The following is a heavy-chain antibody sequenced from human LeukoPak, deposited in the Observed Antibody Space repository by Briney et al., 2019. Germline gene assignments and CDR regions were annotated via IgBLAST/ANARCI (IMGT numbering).Heavy chain of an antibody. D-gene: IGHD6-13*01. CDR2: LSGSGGSK. V-gene: IGHV3-23*01. CDR1: GFTFSSYA. CDR3: AKTARYSSSCLDY. J-gene: IGHJ4*02. Sequence: GGSLRLSCAASGFTFSSYAMSWVRQAPGKGLEWVSGLSGSGGSKYYADSVKGRFTISRDNSKNTLYLQMNSLRAEDTAVYYCAKTARYSSSCLDYWGQGNLVTVPS.